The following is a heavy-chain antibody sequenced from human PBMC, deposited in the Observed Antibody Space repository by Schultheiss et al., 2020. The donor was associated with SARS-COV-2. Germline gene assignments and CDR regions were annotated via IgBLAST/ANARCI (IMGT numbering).Heavy chain of an antibody. Sequence: SLKISCAASGFTFSSYAMHWVRQAPGKGLEWVSGISWNSGSIGYADSVKGRFTISRDNAKNSLYLQMNSLRAEDTAVYYCARDVRAAAGDAFDIWGQGTMVTVSS. CDR3: ARDVRAAAGDAFDI. CDR2: ISWNSGSI. V-gene: IGHV3-9*01. J-gene: IGHJ3*02. D-gene: IGHD6-13*01. CDR1: GFTFSSYA.